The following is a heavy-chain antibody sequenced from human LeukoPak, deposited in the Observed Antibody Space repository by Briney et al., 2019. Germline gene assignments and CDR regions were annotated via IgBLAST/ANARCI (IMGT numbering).Heavy chain of an antibody. CDR2: IYYSGST. CDR1: GGSISSYY. CDR3: ARFMDYTYFDY. Sequence: KPSETLSLTCTVSGGSISSYYWSWIRQPPGKGLEWIGYIYYSGSTNYNPSLKSRVTISVDTSKNQFSLKLSSVTAADTAVYYCARFMDYTYFDYWGQGTLVTVSS. J-gene: IGHJ4*02. V-gene: IGHV4-59*08. D-gene: IGHD3/OR15-3a*01.